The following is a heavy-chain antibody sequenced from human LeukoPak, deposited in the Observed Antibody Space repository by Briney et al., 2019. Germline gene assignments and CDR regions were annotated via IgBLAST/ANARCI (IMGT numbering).Heavy chain of an antibody. CDR1: GDSLSSGGYY. V-gene: IGHV4-31*03. Sequence: SETLSLTCTVSGDSLSSGGYYWSWIRQHPGKGLEWIGYIYYSGSTYYNPSLKSRVTISVDTSKNQFSLKLSSVTAADTAVYYCARVSPVGATLNDYWGQGTLVTVSS. D-gene: IGHD1-26*01. CDR3: ARVSPVGATLNDY. CDR2: IYYSGST. J-gene: IGHJ4*02.